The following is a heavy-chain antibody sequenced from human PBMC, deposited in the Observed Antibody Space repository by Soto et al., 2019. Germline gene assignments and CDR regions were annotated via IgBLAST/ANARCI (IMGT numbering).Heavy chain of an antibody. D-gene: IGHD6-19*01. CDR2: IIPIFGTA. V-gene: IGHV1-69*01. J-gene: IGHJ4*02. Sequence: QVQLVQSGAEVKKPGSSVKVSCKASGGTFSSYAISWVRQAPGQGLEWMGGIIPIFGTANYAQKFQGRVTINADESTSTAYMELSSLRSEDTAVYYCARVGLAVAGTGGEFAYWGQGTLVTVSS. CDR1: GGTFSSYA. CDR3: ARVGLAVAGTGGEFAY.